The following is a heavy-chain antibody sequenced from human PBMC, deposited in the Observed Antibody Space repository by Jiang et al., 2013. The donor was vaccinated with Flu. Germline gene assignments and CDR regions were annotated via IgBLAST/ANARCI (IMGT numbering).Heavy chain of an antibody. J-gene: IGHJ4*02. Sequence: KPTQTLTLTCTFSGFSLTTSGVGVGWIRQPPGKALEWLALIYWDNDESYSPSLRSRLTITKDTSKNQVVLRMTNMDPVDTATYHCAYSLWYDGGGGSYYGIRFDYWGQGTLVTVSS. CDR3: AYSLWYDGGGGSYYGIRFDY. CDR1: GFSLTTSGVG. V-gene: IGHV2-5*02. D-gene: IGHD3-22*01. CDR2: IYWDNDE.